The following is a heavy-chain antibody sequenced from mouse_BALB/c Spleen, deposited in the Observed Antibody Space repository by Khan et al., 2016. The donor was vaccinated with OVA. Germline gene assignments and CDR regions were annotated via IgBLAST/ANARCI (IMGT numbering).Heavy chain of an antibody. CDR2: IDPENGDT. CDR3: NPLPAWFAY. Sequence: VQLQQSGAELVRSGASVKLSCTASGFNIKDYYMHWVKQRPEQGLEWIGWIDPENGDTEYAPKFQGKATMTADTSSNTAYLQLSSLTSEDTAVYCCNPLPAWFAYWGQGTLVTVSA. CDR1: GFNIKDYY. J-gene: IGHJ3*01. V-gene: IGHV14-4*02.